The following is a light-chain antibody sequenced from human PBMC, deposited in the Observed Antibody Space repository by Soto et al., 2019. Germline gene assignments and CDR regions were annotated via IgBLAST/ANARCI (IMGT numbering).Light chain of an antibody. CDR1: QSVSSN. CDR2: GAS. Sequence: EIVMTQSPATLSVSPGERATLSCRASQSVSSNLAWYQQKPGQAPRLLIYGASTRATGIPGRFSGSGSGTEFTLTISSLQSEDFAVYYCQQYNYWPMYTFGQGTKLDIK. J-gene: IGKJ2*01. V-gene: IGKV3-15*01. CDR3: QQYNYWPMYT.